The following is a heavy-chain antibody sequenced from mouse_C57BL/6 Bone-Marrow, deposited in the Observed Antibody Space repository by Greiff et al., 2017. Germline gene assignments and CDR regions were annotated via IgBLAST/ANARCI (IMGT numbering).Heavy chain of an antibody. V-gene: IGHV5-6*01. CDR2: ISSGGSYT. CDR3: ARHVGFDV. CDR1: GFTFSSYG. Sequence: EVKLMESGGDLVKPGGSLKLSCAASGFTFSSYGMSWVRQTPDKRLEWVATISSGGSYTYYPDSVKGRFTISRDNAKNTLYLQMSSLKSEDTAMYYCARHVGFDVWGTGTTVTVSS. J-gene: IGHJ1*03.